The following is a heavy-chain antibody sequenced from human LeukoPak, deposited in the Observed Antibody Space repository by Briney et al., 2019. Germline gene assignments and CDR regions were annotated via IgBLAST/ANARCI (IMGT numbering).Heavy chain of an antibody. CDR3: ASSGSWSY. CDR1: GFTFSSYA. CDR2: ISSSSSYI. D-gene: IGHD1-26*01. J-gene: IGHJ4*02. Sequence: GGSLRLSCAASGFTFSSYAMSWVRQAPGKGLEWVSSISSSSSYIYYADSVKGRFTISRDNAKNSLYLQMNSLRAEDTAVYYCASSGSWSYWGQGTLVTVSP. V-gene: IGHV3-21*01.